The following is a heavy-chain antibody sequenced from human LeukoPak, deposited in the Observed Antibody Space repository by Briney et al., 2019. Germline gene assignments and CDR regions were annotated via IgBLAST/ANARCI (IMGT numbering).Heavy chain of an antibody. CDR2: ISGSGGST. D-gene: IGHD6-13*01. J-gene: IGHJ4*02. Sequence: GGSLRLSCAASGFTFSSYAMSWVRQAPGKGLEWVSAISGSGGSTFYADSVKGRFTISRDNSKNTLYLQMDSLRAEDTAVYYCANRNAPGIAGYWGQGTLVTVSS. V-gene: IGHV3-23*01. CDR3: ANRNAPGIAGY. CDR1: GFTFSSYA.